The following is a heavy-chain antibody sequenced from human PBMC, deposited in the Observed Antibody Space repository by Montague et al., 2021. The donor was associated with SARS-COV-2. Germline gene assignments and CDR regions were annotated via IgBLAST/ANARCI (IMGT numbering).Heavy chain of an antibody. D-gene: IGHD3/OR15-3a*01. CDR2: INHTGST. V-gene: IGHV4-39*01. J-gene: IGHJ5*02. Sequence: SETLSLTCTVSGGSISSSSYYWDWIRQPPGKGLEWIGSINHTGSTYYNPSLKSRVTIAIDTSKNQFTLKLMSATAADTALYYCVRPVPDFFDWFDLWGQGTLVTVSS. CDR3: VRPVPDFFDWFDL. CDR1: GGSISSSSYY.